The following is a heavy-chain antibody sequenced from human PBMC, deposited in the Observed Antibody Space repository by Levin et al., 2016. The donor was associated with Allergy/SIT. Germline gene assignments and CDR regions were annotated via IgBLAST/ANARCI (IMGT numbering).Heavy chain of an antibody. CDR2: IWPDGTNK. CDR3: ARDALGSGYYADF. Sequence: GSLRLSCAASGLTFSSHWMIWVRQAPGKGLEWVAIIWPDGTNKFYADSVKGRFTISRDSSKNTLYLQMNSLGVDDTAVYYCARDALGSGYYADFWGQGTLVTVSS. V-gene: IGHV3-33*08. CDR1: GLTFSSHW. D-gene: IGHD3-22*01. J-gene: IGHJ4*02.